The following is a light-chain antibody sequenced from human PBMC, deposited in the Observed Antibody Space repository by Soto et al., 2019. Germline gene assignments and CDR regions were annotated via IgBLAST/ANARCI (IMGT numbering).Light chain of an antibody. Sequence: EVVLTQSPGTLSLSPGERVTLSCRASQSVTSSYLAWYQQKPGRAPRLLFYSASSRATGIPDRFSGSGSGTDFTLTISRLEPEDFAVYYCQQYGSSRQTFGQGTKVEIK. CDR1: QSVTSSY. CDR3: QQYGSSRQT. V-gene: IGKV3-20*01. CDR2: SAS. J-gene: IGKJ1*01.